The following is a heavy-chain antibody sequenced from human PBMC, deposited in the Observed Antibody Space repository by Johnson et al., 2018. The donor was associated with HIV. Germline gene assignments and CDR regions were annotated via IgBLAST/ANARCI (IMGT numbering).Heavy chain of an antibody. D-gene: IGHD7-27*01. CDR3: AKDRVLGNQDDAFDM. Sequence: QVQVVESGGGLVKPGGSLRLSCAASGFTFSDYNMSWIRQAPGKGLEWVSYISSSGRTIYYADSVKGRFTISRDNAKNSLYLQMNSLRAEDTAVYYCAKDRVLGNQDDAFDMWGQGTMVTVSS. CDR2: ISSSGRTI. J-gene: IGHJ3*02. CDR1: GFTFSDYN. V-gene: IGHV3-11*04.